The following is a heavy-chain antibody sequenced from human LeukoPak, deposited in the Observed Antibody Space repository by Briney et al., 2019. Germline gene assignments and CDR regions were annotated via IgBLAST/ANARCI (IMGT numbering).Heavy chain of an antibody. CDR3: ARVRGGYYFDY. CDR2: IKQDGSEK. V-gene: IGHV3-7*03. Sequence: HPGGSLRLSCAASGFTFSTYWMSWVRQGPGTGLEWVANIKQDGSEKDYVDSAKGRFTISRDNAKNSLFLQMNSLRAEDTAMYYGARVRGGYYFDYWGQGSLVTVSS. J-gene: IGHJ4*02. D-gene: IGHD3-16*01. CDR1: GFTFSTYW.